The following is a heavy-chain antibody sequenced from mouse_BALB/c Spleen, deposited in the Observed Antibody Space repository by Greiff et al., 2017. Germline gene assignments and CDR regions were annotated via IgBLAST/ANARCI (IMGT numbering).Heavy chain of an antibody. CDR1: GFTFSSFG. CDR2: ISSGSSTI. Sequence: EVHLVESGGGLVQPGGSRKLSCAASGFTFSSFGMHWVRQAPEKGLEWVAYISSGSSTIYYADTVKGRFTISRDNPKNTLFLQMTSLRSEDTAMYYCAVYYDYDGGFAYWGQGTLVTVSA. V-gene: IGHV5-17*02. CDR3: AVYYDYDGGFAY. J-gene: IGHJ3*01. D-gene: IGHD2-4*01.